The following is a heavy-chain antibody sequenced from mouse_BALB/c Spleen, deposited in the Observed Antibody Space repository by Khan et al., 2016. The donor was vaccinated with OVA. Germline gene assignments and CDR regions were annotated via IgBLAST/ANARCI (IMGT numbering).Heavy chain of an antibody. CDR2: IWGGGGT. CDR3: ARAYYRYDGYYAMDY. CDR1: GFSLSRYN. V-gene: IGHV2-6-4*01. Sequence: QMQLEESGPGLVAPSQTLSNTCTVSGFSLSRYNIHWVRQPPGGGLEWLGMIWGGGGTDYNSTLKSRLSISKGNSKSQVFLKMNSLQTDDTAMYYCARAYYRYDGYYAMDYWGQGTSVTVSS. J-gene: IGHJ4*01. D-gene: IGHD2-14*01.